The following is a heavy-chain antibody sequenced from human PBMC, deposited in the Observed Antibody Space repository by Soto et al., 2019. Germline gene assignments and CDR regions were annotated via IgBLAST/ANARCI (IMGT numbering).Heavy chain of an antibody. CDR2: INPNSGGT. V-gene: IGHV1-2*02. J-gene: IGHJ5*02. D-gene: IGHD2-8*01. Sequence: GASVKVSCKASGYTFTGYYMHWVRQAPGQGLEWMGWINPNSGGTNYAQKFQGRVTMTRDTSISTAYMELSRLRSDDTAVYYCARMVYADGLTNWFDPWGQGTLVTVSS. CDR3: ARMVYADGLTNWFDP. CDR1: GYTFTGYY.